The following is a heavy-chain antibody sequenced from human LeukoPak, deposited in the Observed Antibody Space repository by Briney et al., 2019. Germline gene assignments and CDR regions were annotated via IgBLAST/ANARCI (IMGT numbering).Heavy chain of an antibody. J-gene: IGHJ5*02. V-gene: IGHV3-7*01. CDR1: GFTFSNSW. CDR3: ADGGTYSSGP. Sequence: GGSLRLSCAASGFTFSNSWMSWVRQAPGKGLEWVATIKPDGSAQYYVDSVKGRFTISRDNAKNSLFLQINSLRAEDTAVYYCADGGTYSSGPWGQGTLVTVSS. CDR2: IKPDGSAQ. D-gene: IGHD3-22*01.